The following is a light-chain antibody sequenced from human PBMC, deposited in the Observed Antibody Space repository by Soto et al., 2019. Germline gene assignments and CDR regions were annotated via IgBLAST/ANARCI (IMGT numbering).Light chain of an antibody. CDR2: GAS. CDR1: QSVNAN. J-gene: IGKJ1*01. V-gene: IGKV3-15*01. Sequence: EVVMTQSPATLSVSPGERATLSCRASQSVNANLAWYQQKPGQAPRLLIHGASNRATGIPARFSGSGFGTEFVLGVSGLQSEGLGVYYCQQYNTWLWTFGQGNKVEI. CDR3: QQYNTWLWT.